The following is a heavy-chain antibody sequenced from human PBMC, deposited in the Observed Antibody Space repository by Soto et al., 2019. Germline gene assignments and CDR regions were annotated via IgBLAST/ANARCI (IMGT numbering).Heavy chain of an antibody. D-gene: IGHD3-3*01. CDR1: GGSISSGGYS. CDR2: IYYSGST. V-gene: IGHV4-61*08. Sequence: TPLETLSLTCAVSGGSISSGGYSWGWIRQPPGKGLEWIGYIYYSGSTNYNPSLKSRVTISVDTSKNQFSLKLSSVTAADTAMYYCARGRFWLDPWGQGTLVTVSS. J-gene: IGHJ5*02. CDR3: ARGRFWLDP.